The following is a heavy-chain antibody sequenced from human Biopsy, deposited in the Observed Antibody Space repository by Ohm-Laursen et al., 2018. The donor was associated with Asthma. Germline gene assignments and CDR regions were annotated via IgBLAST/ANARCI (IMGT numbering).Heavy chain of an antibody. J-gene: IGHJ4*02. CDR3: AKATLGDIGKDY. CDR1: GFTFDDYA. Sequence: SLRLSCAASGFTFDDYAMSWVRQAPGKGLEWVSGINWNGGSTGYADSVKGRFTISRDNAKNSLYLQMNSLRAEDTALYYCAKATLGDIGKDYWGQGTLVTVSS. D-gene: IGHD2-21*01. V-gene: IGHV3-20*04. CDR2: INWNGGST.